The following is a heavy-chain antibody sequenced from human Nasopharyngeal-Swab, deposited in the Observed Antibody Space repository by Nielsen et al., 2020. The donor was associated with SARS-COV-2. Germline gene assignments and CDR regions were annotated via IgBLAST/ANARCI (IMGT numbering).Heavy chain of an antibody. CDR2: IYPGDSDV. CDR3: APQKTYYSGSGTYEFDF. J-gene: IGHJ4*02. D-gene: IGHD3-10*01. Sequence: GGSLRLSYKGSGYTFSTHWIGWVRQMPGKGPEWMGIIYPGDSDVRYSPSFQGHVTISADTSLSTAYLQWSSLKASDTAIYYCAPQKTYYSGSGTYEFDFWGQGTLVTVSS. V-gene: IGHV5-51*01. CDR1: GYTFSTHW.